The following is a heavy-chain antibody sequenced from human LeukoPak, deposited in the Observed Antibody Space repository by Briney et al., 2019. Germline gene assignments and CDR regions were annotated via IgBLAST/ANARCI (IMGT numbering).Heavy chain of an antibody. J-gene: IGHJ4*02. V-gene: IGHV3-23*01. CDR2: ISGSGGTT. Sequence: GGSLRLSCAASGFTFNYYAMSWVRQAPRKGLEWVSSISGSGGTTYCADSVKGRFSISRDNSKNTLYLQMNSLRAEDTAVYYCAKAVGITGTAFGVDYWGQGTLVTVSS. D-gene: IGHD1-20*01. CDR3: AKAVGITGTAFGVDY. CDR1: GFTFNYYA.